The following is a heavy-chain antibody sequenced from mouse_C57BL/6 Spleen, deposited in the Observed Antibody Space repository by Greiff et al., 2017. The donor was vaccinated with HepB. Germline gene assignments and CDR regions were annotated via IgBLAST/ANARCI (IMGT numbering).Heavy chain of an antibody. J-gene: IGHJ3*01. D-gene: IGHD1-1*01. CDR2: IDPSDSYT. CDR1: GYTFTSYW. Sequence: VQLQQPGAELVKPGASVKLSCKASGYTFTSYWMQWVKQRPGQGLEWIGEIDPSDSYTNYNQKFKGKATLTVDTSSSTAYMQLSSLTSEDSAVYYCARSSYYGSSSAWFAYWGQGTLVTVSA. CDR3: ARSSYYGSSSAWFAY. V-gene: IGHV1-50*01.